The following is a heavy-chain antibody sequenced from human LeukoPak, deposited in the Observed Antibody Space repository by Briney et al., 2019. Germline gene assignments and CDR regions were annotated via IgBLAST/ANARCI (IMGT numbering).Heavy chain of an antibody. V-gene: IGHV1-2*02. D-gene: IGHD1-14*01. J-gene: IGHJ5*02. CDR1: GYTFTGYY. CDR2: INPNSGGT. CDR3: SRAVPRVFLKTPGVDP. Sequence: ASVKVSCKASGYTFTGYYIHWVRQAPGQGLEWRVWINPNSGGTNYAHKFQSRVTMTRDTSISTASMELPMETPDDTAACYCSRAVPRVFLKTPGVDPWGQGTLVHVSS.